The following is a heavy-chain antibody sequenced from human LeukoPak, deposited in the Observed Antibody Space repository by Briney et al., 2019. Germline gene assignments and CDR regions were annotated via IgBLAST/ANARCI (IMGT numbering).Heavy chain of an antibody. J-gene: IGHJ4*02. CDR3: APTTVTTGPFAY. CDR2: ISSSGSTI. CDR1: GFTFSSYE. D-gene: IGHD4-17*01. Sequence: SGGSLRLSCAASGFTFSSYEMNWVRQAPGKGLEWVSYISSSGSTIYYADSVKGRFTISRDNAKNSLYLQMNSLRAEDTAVYYCAPTTVTTGPFAYWGQGTLVTVSS. V-gene: IGHV3-48*03.